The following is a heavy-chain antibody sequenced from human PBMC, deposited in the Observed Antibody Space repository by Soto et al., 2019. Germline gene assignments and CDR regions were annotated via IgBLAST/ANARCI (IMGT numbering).Heavy chain of an antibody. D-gene: IGHD6-6*01. J-gene: IGHJ6*02. CDR2: ISGSGGST. V-gene: IGHV3-23*01. CDR1: GFTFSSYA. Sequence: GSLRLSCAASGFTFSSYAMSWVRQAPGKGLEWVSAISGSGGSTCYADSVKGRFTISRDNSKNTLYLQMNSLRAEDTAVYYCAKGPFEYSSSSWTYYYYGMDVWGQGTTVTVSS. CDR3: AKGPFEYSSSSWTYYYYGMDV.